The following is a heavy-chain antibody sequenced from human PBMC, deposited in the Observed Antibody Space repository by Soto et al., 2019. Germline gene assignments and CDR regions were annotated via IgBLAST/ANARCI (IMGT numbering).Heavy chain of an antibody. D-gene: IGHD3-16*02. V-gene: IGHV3-7*03. CDR2: IKQDGSEK. CDR1: GFTLSSYW. Sequence: GGSLRLSCAASGFTLSSYWTSWVRQAPGKGLEWVANIKQDGSEKYYVDSVKGRFTISRDNAKNSLYLQMNSLRAEDTAVYYCARRRLTFGGVIVIPGYFDYWGQGTLVTVSS. CDR3: ARRRLTFGGVIVIPGYFDY. J-gene: IGHJ4*02.